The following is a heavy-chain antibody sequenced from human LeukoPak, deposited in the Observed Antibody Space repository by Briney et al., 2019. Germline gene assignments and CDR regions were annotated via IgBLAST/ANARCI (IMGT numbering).Heavy chain of an antibody. Sequence: PSETLSLTCTVSGGSISSSSYYWDWIRQPPGKGLEWIGSIYYSGTTYYNPSLKSRVTISVDTSKNQFSLKLSSVTAADTAVYYCARRLVGSGRFDYWGQGTLVTVSS. D-gene: IGHD6-19*01. V-gene: IGHV4-39*01. CDR1: GGSISSSSYY. J-gene: IGHJ4*02. CDR3: ARRLVGSGRFDY. CDR2: IYYSGTT.